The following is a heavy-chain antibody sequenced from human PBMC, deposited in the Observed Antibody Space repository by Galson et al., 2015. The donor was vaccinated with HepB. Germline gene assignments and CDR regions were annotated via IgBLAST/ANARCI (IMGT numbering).Heavy chain of an antibody. D-gene: IGHD3-10*01. CDR3: ARRWFGDTTFDY. CDR1: GYTFTSYG. J-gene: IGHJ4*02. Sequence: SVKVSCKASGYTFTSYGISWVRQAPGQGLEWMGWISAYNGNTNYAQKFQGRATMTTDTSTSTAYMELRSLRSDDTAVYYCARRWFGDTTFDYWGQGTLVTVSS. CDR2: ISAYNGNT. V-gene: IGHV1-18*01.